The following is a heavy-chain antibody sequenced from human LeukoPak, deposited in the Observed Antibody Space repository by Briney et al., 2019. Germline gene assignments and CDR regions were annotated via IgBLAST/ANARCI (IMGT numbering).Heavy chain of an antibody. D-gene: IGHD6-19*01. CDR1: GFTFSGSA. V-gene: IGHV3-15*07. CDR2: IKRKSDGETT. CDR3: TADTPSSSAQAFDY. J-gene: IGHJ4*02. Sequence: GGSLGLSCAASGFTFSGSAMHWVRQAPGMGLEWVGRIKRKSDGETTDYAAPVKGRFTISRDDSKNTLFLQMNNLKTEDTAMYYCTADTPSSSAQAFDYWGQGTLVTVSS.